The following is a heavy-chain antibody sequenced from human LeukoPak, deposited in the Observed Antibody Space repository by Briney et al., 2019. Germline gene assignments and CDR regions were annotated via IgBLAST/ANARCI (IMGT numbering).Heavy chain of an antibody. J-gene: IGHJ3*02. CDR1: GGSISSYY. Sequence: SETLSLTCTVSGGSISSYYWSWIRQPPGKGLEWIGYIYYSGSTNYNPSLKSRVTISVDTSKNQFSLKLSSVTAADTAVYYCARDDVGILTGSDASDIWGQGTMVTVSS. D-gene: IGHD3-9*01. CDR2: IYYSGST. CDR3: ARDDVGILTGSDASDI. V-gene: IGHV4-59*01.